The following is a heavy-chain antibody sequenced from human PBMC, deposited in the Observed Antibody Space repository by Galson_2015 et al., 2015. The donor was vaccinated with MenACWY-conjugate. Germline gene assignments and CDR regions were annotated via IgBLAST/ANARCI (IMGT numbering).Heavy chain of an antibody. V-gene: IGHV3-15*07. CDR2: IKRVTDGGTA. Sequence: SLRLSCAASGLTFSNAWMNWVRQAPGKGLEWVGRIKRVTDGGTADYAAPVKGRFTISRDDSKKTLYLQMSSLKTEDTAVYYCTPGTWFDYWGQGTLVTVSS. CDR3: TPGTWFDY. CDR1: GLTFSNAW. D-gene: IGHD4/OR15-4a*01. J-gene: IGHJ4*02.